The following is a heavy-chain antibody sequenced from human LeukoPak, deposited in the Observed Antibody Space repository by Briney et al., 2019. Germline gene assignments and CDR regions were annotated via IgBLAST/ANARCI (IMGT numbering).Heavy chain of an antibody. CDR2: INPNSGVT. J-gene: IGHJ4*02. CDR3: ARQGALVKGIDY. CDR1: GYTFTGYY. Sequence: RASVKVSCKASGYTFTGYYMHWVRQAPGQGLEWMGWINPNSGVTNYAQKFQGRVTMTRDTSISTVYMELSRLRSDDTAVYYCARQGALVKGIDYWGQGTLVTVSS. V-gene: IGHV1-2*02. D-gene: IGHD6-13*01.